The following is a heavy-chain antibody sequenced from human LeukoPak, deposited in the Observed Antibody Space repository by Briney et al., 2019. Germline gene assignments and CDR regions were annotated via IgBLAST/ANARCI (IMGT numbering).Heavy chain of an antibody. D-gene: IGHD6-13*01. V-gene: IGHV3-21*01. CDR1: GFTFSSYS. Sequence: KAGGSLRLSCAASGFTFSSYSMNWVRQAPGKGLEWVSSISSSSSYIYYADSVKGRFTISRDNAKNSLYLQMNSLRAEDTAVYYCARDRRAAAAGLFDYWGQGTLVTVSS. J-gene: IGHJ4*02. CDR3: ARDRRAAAAGLFDY. CDR2: ISSSSSYI.